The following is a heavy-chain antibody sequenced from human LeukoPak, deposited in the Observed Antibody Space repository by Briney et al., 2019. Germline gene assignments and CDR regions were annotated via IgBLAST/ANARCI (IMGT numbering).Heavy chain of an antibody. V-gene: IGHV4-34*01. J-gene: IGHJ5*02. CDR1: GGSFSGYY. CDR3: ARFNLYYDILTGLDP. D-gene: IGHD3-9*01. Sequence: SETLSLTCAVYGGSFSGYYWSWIRQPPGKGLEWIGEINHSGSTNYNPSLKSRVTISVDTSKNQFSLKLSSVTAADTAVYYCARFNLYYDILTGLDPWGQGTLVTVSS. CDR2: INHSGST.